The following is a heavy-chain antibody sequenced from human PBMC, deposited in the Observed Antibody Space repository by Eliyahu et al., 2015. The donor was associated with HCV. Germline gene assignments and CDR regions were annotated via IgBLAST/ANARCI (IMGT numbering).Heavy chain of an antibody. Sequence: EVQLVESGGGLVKPGGSLRLSCAASGFTFSNAWMSWVRQAPGKGLEWVGRIKSKTDGGTTDYAAPVKGRFTISRDDSKNTLYLQMNSLKTEDTAVYYCTTETYQDVLLWFREFYYFDYWGQGTLVTVSS. CDR2: IKSKTDGGTT. V-gene: IGHV3-15*01. CDR3: TTETYQDVLLWFREFYYFDY. CDR1: GFTFSNAW. J-gene: IGHJ4*02. D-gene: IGHD3-10*01.